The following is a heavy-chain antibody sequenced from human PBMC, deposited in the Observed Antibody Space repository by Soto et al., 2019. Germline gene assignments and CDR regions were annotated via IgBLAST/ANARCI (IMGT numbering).Heavy chain of an antibody. CDR1: GFTFSTYS. Sequence: EVQLVESGGGLVQPGGSLRLSCAASGFTFSTYSMNWVRQAPGKGLEWVSYISSSSTTIYYADSVKGRFTISRDNAKNSLYLQMNSRRDEDTAVYYCARDDLGLPFFDYWGQGTLVTVSS. J-gene: IGHJ4*02. CDR3: ARDDLGLPFFDY. CDR2: ISSSSTTI. V-gene: IGHV3-48*02. D-gene: IGHD7-27*01.